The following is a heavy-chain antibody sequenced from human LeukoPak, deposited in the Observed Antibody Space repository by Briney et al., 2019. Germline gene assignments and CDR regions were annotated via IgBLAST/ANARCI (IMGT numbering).Heavy chain of an antibody. CDR1: GGSISSSSYY. J-gene: IGHJ4*02. Sequence: PSETLSLTCTVSGGSISSSSYYWGWIRQPPGKGLEWIGSMYYSGSTYYNPSLKSRLTMSVDTSKNQLSLKLSSVTAADTAVYYWAKQTNKVVVGDPFDIWGKGALVTVSS. CDR3: AKQTNKVVVGDPFDI. D-gene: IGHD2-15*01. V-gene: IGHV4-39*01. CDR2: MYYSGST.